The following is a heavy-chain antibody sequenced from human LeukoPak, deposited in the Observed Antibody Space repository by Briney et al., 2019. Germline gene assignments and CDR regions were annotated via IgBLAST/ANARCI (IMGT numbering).Heavy chain of an antibody. V-gene: IGHV3-9*01. CDR1: GFTFDDYA. CDR2: ISWNSGSI. J-gene: IGHJ6*02. D-gene: IGHD4/OR15-4a*01. Sequence: GGPLKLSCAPSGFTFDDYAMHWVRQAQGKGREWVSGISWNSGSIGYADSVKGRFTISRDNAKNSLYLQMNSLRAEDTALYYCAKDIGADYYYGMDVWGQGTTVTVSS. CDR3: AKDIGADYYYGMDV.